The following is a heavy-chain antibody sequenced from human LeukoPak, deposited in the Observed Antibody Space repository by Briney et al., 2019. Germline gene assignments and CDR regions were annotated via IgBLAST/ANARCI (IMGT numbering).Heavy chain of an antibody. CDR1: GFIFSDYY. V-gene: IGHV3-11*04. CDR2: ISSDGTAN. D-gene: IGHD6-13*01. CDR3: AREFWYRFEI. J-gene: IGHJ4*02. Sequence: PEGSLRLSCAASGFIFSDYYMSWIRQAPGKGLEFVAYISSDGTANYYADSVKGRFTISGDNAQNSVQLEIPNLRAEDTAVYYCAREFWYRFEIWGQGTVVTVSS.